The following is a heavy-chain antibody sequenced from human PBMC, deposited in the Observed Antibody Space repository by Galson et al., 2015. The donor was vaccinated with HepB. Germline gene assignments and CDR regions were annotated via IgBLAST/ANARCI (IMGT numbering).Heavy chain of an antibody. J-gene: IGHJ3*02. CDR1: GFTFSSYA. V-gene: IGHV3-64D*06. CDR2: ISSNGGST. Sequence: SLRLSCAASGFTFSSYAMHWVRQAPGKGLEYVSAISSNGGSTYYADSVKGRFTISRDNSKNTLYLQMSSLRAEDTAVYYCTSLVVVAATPDAFDIWGQGTMVTVSS. D-gene: IGHD2-15*01. CDR3: TSLVVVAATPDAFDI.